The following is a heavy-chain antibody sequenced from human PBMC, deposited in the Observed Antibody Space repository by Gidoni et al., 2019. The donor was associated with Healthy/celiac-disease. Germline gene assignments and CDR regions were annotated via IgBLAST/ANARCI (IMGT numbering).Heavy chain of an antibody. Sequence: QVQLVQSGAEVKKPGCSVKVSCKASGGTFSSYAISWVRQAPGQGLEWMGGIIPIFGTANYAQKFQGRVTITADESTSTAYMELSSLRSEDTAVYYCARGTYYYDSSGYSPLDYWGQGTLVTVSS. J-gene: IGHJ4*02. V-gene: IGHV1-69*01. CDR2: IIPIFGTA. CDR1: GGTFSSYA. D-gene: IGHD3-22*01. CDR3: ARGTYYYDSSGYSPLDY.